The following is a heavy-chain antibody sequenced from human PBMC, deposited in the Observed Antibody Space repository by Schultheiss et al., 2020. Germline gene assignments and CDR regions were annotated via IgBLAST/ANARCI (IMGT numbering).Heavy chain of an antibody. V-gene: IGHV3-23*01. J-gene: IGHJ4*02. CDR2: ISGSSGRT. CDR3: AKVGGGVYYYFDY. Sequence: GGSLRLSCAASGFSFSIYAMSWVRQAPGKGLQWVATISGSSGRTYYADSVKGRFTISRDNSKNTLYLQMNSLRAEDTAVYYCAKVGGGVYYYFDYWGQGTLVTVSS. CDR1: GFSFSIYA. D-gene: IGHD2-8*02.